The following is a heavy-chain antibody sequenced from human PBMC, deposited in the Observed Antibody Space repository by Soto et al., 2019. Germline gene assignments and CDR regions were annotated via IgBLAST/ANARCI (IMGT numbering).Heavy chain of an antibody. CDR2: INPNSGGT. J-gene: IGHJ6*02. Sequence: ASVKVSCKASGYTFTGYYMHWVRQAPGQGLEWMGWINPNSGGTNYAQKFQGWVTMTRDTSISTAYMKLSRLRSDDTAVYYCARDQGDYGYYYYGMDVWGQGTTVTVSS. D-gene: IGHD4-17*01. CDR1: GYTFTGYY. V-gene: IGHV1-2*04. CDR3: ARDQGDYGYYYYGMDV.